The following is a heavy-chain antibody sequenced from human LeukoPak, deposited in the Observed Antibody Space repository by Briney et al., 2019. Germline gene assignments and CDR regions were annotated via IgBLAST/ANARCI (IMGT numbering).Heavy chain of an antibody. D-gene: IGHD1-1*01. J-gene: IGHJ4*02. CDR3: ARVDDWNALEY. V-gene: IGHV4-59*01. CDR2: VYYSGGT. CDR1: GGSLNNYY. Sequence: SETLSLTCTVSGGSLNNYYWSWIRQPPGKALEWIGYVYYSGGTNYNPSLKSRVTISVDMSKNQFSLKLRSVTAADTALYYCARVDDWNALEYWGQGTLVTVSS.